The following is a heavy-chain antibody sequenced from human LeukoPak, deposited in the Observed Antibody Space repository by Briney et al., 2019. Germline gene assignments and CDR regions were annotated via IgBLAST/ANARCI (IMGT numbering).Heavy chain of an antibody. CDR2: INPNSGGT. D-gene: IGHD3-10*01. Sequence: GASVKVSCKASGGTFSSYAISWVRQAPGQGLEWMGRINPNSGGTNYAQKFQGRVTMTRDTSISTAYMELSRLRSDDTAVYYCARIPAITMVRGVRPFDYWGQGTLVTVSS. CDR1: GGTFSSYA. V-gene: IGHV1-2*06. CDR3: ARIPAITMVRGVRPFDY. J-gene: IGHJ4*02.